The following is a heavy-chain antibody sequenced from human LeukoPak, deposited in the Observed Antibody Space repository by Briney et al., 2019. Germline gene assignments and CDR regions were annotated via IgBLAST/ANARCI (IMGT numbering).Heavy chain of an antibody. Sequence: GASVKVSCKASGYTFTGYYMHWVRQAPGQGLEWMGWINPNSGGTNYAQKFQGRVTMTRDTSISTAYMELSRLGSDDTAVYYCARDLGGYVGDYYYYGMDVWGQGTTVTVSS. J-gene: IGHJ6*02. CDR3: ARDLGGYVGDYYYYGMDV. D-gene: IGHD5-12*01. CDR1: GYTFTGYY. V-gene: IGHV1-2*02. CDR2: INPNSGGT.